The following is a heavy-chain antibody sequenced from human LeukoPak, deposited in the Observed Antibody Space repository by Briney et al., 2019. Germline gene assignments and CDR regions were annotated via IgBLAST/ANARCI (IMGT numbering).Heavy chain of an antibody. CDR3: ARDLAGDGGYSYGMVDY. CDR1: GDSVSSNSAT. CDR2: TYDRSKWYN. V-gene: IGHV6-1*01. D-gene: IGHD5-18*01. Sequence: SQTLSLTCAISGDSVSSNSATWNWIRQSPSRGLEWLGRTYDRSKWYNDYAESVKSRITINPDTSKNQFSLQLNSVTPEDTAVYFCARDLAGDGGYSYGMVDYWGQGTLVTVSS. J-gene: IGHJ4*02.